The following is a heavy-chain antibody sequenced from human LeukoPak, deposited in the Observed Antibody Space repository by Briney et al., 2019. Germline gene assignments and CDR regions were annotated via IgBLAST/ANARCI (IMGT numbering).Heavy chain of an antibody. CDR1: GFTFSSYA. D-gene: IGHD2-15*01. V-gene: IGHV3-23*01. J-gene: IGHJ4*02. CDR2: ISASGGST. CDR3: AKASFRYCSGGSCYSPIGY. Sequence: GGSLRLSCAASGFTFSSYAMSWVRQAPGKGLEWVSAISASGGSTYYADSVKGRLTISRDNSKSTLYLQMNSLRAEDTAVYYCAKASFRYCSGGSCYSPIGYWGQGTLVTVSS.